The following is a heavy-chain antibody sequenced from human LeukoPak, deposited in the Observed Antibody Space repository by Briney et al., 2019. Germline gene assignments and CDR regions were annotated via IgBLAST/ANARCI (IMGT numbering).Heavy chain of an antibody. CDR3: ARDRSDGYYYYYYMDV. CDR2: IYYTGST. V-gene: IGHV4-30-4*07. CDR1: GGSISSGTYS. J-gene: IGHJ6*03. Sequence: SETLSLTCGVSGGSISSGTYSWSWIRQPPGKGLEWIGYIYYTGSTFYNPSLKSRLTISIDTSKNQFSLKLSSVTAADTAVYYCARDRSDGYYYYYYMDVWGKGTTVTISS.